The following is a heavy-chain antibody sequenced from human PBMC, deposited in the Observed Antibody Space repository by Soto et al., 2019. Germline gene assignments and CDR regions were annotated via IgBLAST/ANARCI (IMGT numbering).Heavy chain of an antibody. Sequence: SSETLSLTCTVSGVSVSSGSFYWSWIRQPPGKGLEWIGYVYYSGSTNYNPSLKSRVTISVDTSKNQFSLKLSSVTAADTAVYYCTRDHSYYGSGSYLDYWGQGTLVTVSS. CDR1: GVSVSSGSFY. J-gene: IGHJ4*02. CDR3: TRDHSYYGSGSYLDY. V-gene: IGHV4-61*01. CDR2: VYYSGST. D-gene: IGHD3-10*01.